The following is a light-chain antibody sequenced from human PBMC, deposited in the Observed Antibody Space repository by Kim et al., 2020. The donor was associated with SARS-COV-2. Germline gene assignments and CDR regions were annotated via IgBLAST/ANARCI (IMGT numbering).Light chain of an antibody. CDR2: KAS. Sequence: DIHMSQSPSTMSAFVGDKVTHTCRASQNINSWLTWYQQIPGRAPKLLIFKASTLEDGVPARFSGSGSGTELSLTVTSLQPDDSAIYYCQQIHGYPYTFGQGTKLEI. J-gene: IGKJ2*01. CDR3: QQIHGYPYT. CDR1: QNINSW. V-gene: IGKV1-5*03.